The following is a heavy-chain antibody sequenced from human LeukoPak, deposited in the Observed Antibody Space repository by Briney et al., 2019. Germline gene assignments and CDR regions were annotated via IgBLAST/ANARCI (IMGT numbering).Heavy chain of an antibody. Sequence: GGSLRLSCAASGFTFSRYAMSWVRQAPGKGLEWVSGIGVSDGSTYYADSVKGRFTISRDDSKNTLYLQLNSLRAEDTAVYYCARDNDYFDYWGQGTLVTVSS. CDR1: GFTFSRYA. CDR2: IGVSDGST. V-gene: IGHV3-23*01. J-gene: IGHJ4*02. CDR3: ARDNDYFDY.